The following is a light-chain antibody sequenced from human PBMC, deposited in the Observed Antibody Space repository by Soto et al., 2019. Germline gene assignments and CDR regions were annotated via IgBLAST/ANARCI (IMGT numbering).Light chain of an antibody. Sequence: DIVMTQSPASLAVSLGERAAIKCKSSQRVLVSSMNENCLGWYQQKPGQPPKLLIYWASTRASGVPDRFSGSGSGTDFTLTIPNLQAEDGALYYCQQCYSPPWTFGQGTKVEIK. CDR2: WAS. CDR3: QQCYSPPWT. CDR1: QRVLVSSMNENC. J-gene: IGKJ1*01. V-gene: IGKV4-1*01.